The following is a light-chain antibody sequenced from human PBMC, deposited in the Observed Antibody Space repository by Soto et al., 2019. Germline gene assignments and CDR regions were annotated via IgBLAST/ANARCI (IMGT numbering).Light chain of an antibody. CDR2: TNN. Sequence: QSVLTQPPSASGTPGQRVTISCSGSSSNIGSNTVHWYQQLPGTAPRLLIYTNNYRPSGVPDRFSGSRSGTSASLAISGLQSEDEADYYCAAWDDSLNGPVFGGGTKVTVL. V-gene: IGLV1-44*01. CDR1: SSNIGSNT. J-gene: IGLJ2*01. CDR3: AAWDDSLNGPV.